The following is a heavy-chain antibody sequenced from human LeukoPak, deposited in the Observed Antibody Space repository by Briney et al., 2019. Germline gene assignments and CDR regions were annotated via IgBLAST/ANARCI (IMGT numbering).Heavy chain of an antibody. CDR3: AREYSRYSGTYYDY. J-gene: IGHJ4*02. CDR1: GYTFTGHF. CDR2: SNPNSGGT. V-gene: IGHV1-2*02. Sequence: ASVKVSCKASGYTFTGHFIRWVRQAPGQGLEWMGWSNPNSGGTNYAQKFQGRVTMTRDTSISTAYMELSRVISDDTAVYYCAREYSRYSGTYYDYWGQGTLVTVSS. D-gene: IGHD5-12*01.